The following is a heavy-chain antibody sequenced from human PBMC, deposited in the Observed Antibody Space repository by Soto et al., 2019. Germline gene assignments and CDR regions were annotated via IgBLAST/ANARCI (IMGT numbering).Heavy chain of an antibody. CDR3: ASRSGGHRWVDS. Sequence: EVHLVQSGAEVKKSGESLKISCRTSGYNFGTSWIGWVREMPGKGLEWVGLIYPRDSDTTYSPPFEGHVTISADTSTDAAYLQWRSLEASDSAMYYCASRSGGHRWVDSWGQGALVTVSS. J-gene: IGHJ4*02. CDR2: IYPRDSDT. CDR1: GYNFGTSW. D-gene: IGHD6-19*01. V-gene: IGHV5-51*01.